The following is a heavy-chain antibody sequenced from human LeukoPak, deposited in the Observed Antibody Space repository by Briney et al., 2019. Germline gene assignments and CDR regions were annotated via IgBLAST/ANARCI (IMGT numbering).Heavy chain of an antibody. CDR1: GFTFSTYS. J-gene: IGHJ5*02. D-gene: IGHD1-26*01. CDR2: ISSSSTTI. CDR3: ARVVVGTNSNWFDP. V-gene: IGHV3-48*02. Sequence: GGSLRLSCSASGFTFSTYSMNWVRQAPGKGLEWVSYISSSSTTIYYADSVKGRFTISRDNAKKSLYLQMNSLRDEDTAAYYCARVVVGTNSNWFDPWGQGTLVTVSS.